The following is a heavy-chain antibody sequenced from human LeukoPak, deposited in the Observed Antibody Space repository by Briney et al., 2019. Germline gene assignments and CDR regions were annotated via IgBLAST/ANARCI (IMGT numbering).Heavy chain of an antibody. Sequence: ASVKVSCKASGYTFTSYDINWVRQATGQGLEWMGWMNPNSGNTGYAQKFQGRVTMTRNTSISTAYMELSSLRSEDTAVYYCARDHYTTYYYDSSGYRDYWGQGTLVTVSS. D-gene: IGHD3-22*01. V-gene: IGHV1-8*01. CDR2: MNPNSGNT. CDR3: ARDHYTTYYYDSSGYRDY. J-gene: IGHJ4*02. CDR1: GYTFTSYD.